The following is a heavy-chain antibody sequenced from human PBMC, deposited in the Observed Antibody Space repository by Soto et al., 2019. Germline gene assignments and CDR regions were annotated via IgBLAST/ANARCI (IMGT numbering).Heavy chain of an antibody. CDR1: GFTFSSYG. J-gene: IGHJ6*02. Sequence: QVQLVESGGGVVQPGRSLRLSCAASGFTFSSYGMHWVRQAPGKGLEWVAVIWYDGSNKYYADSVKGRFTISRDNSKNTLYLQMNSLRAEDTAVYYCVRGVVAGTSSLYYYYGMDVWGQGTTVTVSS. CDR2: IWYDGSNK. CDR3: VRGVVAGTSSLYYYYGMDV. V-gene: IGHV3-33*01. D-gene: IGHD6-19*01.